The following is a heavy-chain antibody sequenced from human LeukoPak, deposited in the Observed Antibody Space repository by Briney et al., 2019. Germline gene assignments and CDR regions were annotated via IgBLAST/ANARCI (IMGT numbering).Heavy chain of an antibody. J-gene: IGHJ5*02. CDR2: IYYSGGT. CDR1: GGSISSRSFY. V-gene: IGHV4-39*07. CDR3: ARDLSESEFDP. D-gene: IGHD3-10*01. Sequence: SETLSLTCTVSGGSISSRSFYWGWIRQPPGKGLEWIGSIYYSGGTYYNPSLKSRVTMSVDTSKNQFSLKLSSVTAADTAVYYCARDLSESEFDPWGQGTLVTVSS.